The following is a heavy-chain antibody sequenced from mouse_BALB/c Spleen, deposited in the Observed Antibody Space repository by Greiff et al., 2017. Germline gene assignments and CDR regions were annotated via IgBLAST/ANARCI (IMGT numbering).Heavy chain of an antibody. J-gene: IGHJ1*01. D-gene: IGHD1-1*01. CDR3: ARTYYGSSWYFDV. CDR1: GFSLTGYG. V-gene: IGHV2-6-7*01. CDR2: IWGDGST. Sequence: VMLVESGPGLVAPSQSLSITCTVSGFSLTGYGVNWVRQPPGKGLVWLGMIWGDGSTDYNSALKSRLSISKDNSKSQVFLKMNSLQTDDTARYYCARTYYGSSWYFDVWGAGTTVTVSS.